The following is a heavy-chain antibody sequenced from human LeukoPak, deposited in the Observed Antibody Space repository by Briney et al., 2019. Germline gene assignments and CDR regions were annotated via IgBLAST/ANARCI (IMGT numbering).Heavy chain of an antibody. CDR3: ARDSGEVPDY. D-gene: IGHD3-10*01. CDR1: GYTFSIYG. V-gene: IGHV1-18*01. J-gene: IGHJ4*02. Sequence: GASVRVSCKASGYTFSIYGFSWVRQAPGQGLEWMGWISVYNGNTNYAQKLQGRVTMTTDTSTSTAYMELRSLRSDDTAVYYCARDSGEVPDYWGQGTLVTVSS. CDR2: ISVYNGNT.